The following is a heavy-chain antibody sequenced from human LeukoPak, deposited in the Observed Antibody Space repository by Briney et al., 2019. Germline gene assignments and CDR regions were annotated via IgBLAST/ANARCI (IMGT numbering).Heavy chain of an antibody. CDR3: ARSLPYGTTWYGRSDF. J-gene: IGHJ4*02. Sequence: GGSLRLSCAASGFTFSDYYMSWIRQAPGKGLEWVSYISSSGSTIYYADSVKGRFTISRDNAKNSVYLQMNSLRAEDTAIYYCARSLPYGTTWYGRSDFWGQGTLVTVSS. CDR1: GFTFSDYY. V-gene: IGHV3-11*01. D-gene: IGHD6-13*01. CDR2: ISSSGSTI.